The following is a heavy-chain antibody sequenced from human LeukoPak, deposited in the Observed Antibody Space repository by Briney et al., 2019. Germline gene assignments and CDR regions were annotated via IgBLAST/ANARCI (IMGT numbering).Heavy chain of an antibody. CDR3: ATLRFLEWLSPGDYFDY. V-gene: IGHV4-4*07. Sequence: SETLSLTCTVSGGSISSYYWSWIRQPAGKGLEWIGRIYTSGSTNYNPSLKSRVTISVDTSKNQFSLKLSSVTAADTAVYYCATLRFLEWLSPGDYFDYWGQGTLVTVSS. J-gene: IGHJ4*02. D-gene: IGHD3-3*01. CDR2: IYTSGST. CDR1: GGSISSYY.